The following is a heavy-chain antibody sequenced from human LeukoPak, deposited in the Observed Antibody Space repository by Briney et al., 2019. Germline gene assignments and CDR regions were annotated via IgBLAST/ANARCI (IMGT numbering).Heavy chain of an antibody. CDR2: ISSSSSYI. CDR3: ATSSSLDGYNCFDY. J-gene: IGHJ4*02. CDR1: GFTFSSYA. Sequence: PGGSLRLSCAASGFTFSSYAMSWVRQAPGKGLEWVSSISSSSSYIYYADSVEGRFTISRDNAKNSLYLQMNSLRAEDTAVYYCATSSSLDGYNCFDYWGQGTLVTVSS. V-gene: IGHV3-21*01. D-gene: IGHD5-24*01.